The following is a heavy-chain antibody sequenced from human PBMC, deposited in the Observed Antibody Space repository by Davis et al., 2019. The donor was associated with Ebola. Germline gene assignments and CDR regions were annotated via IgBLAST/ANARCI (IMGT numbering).Heavy chain of an antibody. Sequence: SQTLSLTCAISGDSVSSHSAAWNWIRQSPSRGLEWRGRTYSRSKWFVDYAVSVKSRITINPDTSKNQFSLQLTSVTPEDTAVYYCARDPPYDQGYDFWGQGTLVTVSS. CDR3: ARDPPYDQGYDF. V-gene: IGHV6-1*01. CDR2: TYSRSKWFV. D-gene: IGHD3-16*01. CDR1: GDSVSSHSAA. J-gene: IGHJ4*02.